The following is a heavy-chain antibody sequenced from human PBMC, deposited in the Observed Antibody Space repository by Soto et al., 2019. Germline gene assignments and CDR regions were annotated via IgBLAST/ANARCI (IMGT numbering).Heavy chain of an antibody. CDR2: ISYDGSNK. Sequence: GGSLRLSCVASGFTLSSYGMHWVRQAPGKGLEWVAVISYDGSNKFYADSVKGRFTVSRDNSKNTLYLQMNSLRPEDTAVYYCVGIAVAGTRWDFDYWGQGT. J-gene: IGHJ4*02. CDR1: GFTLSSYG. V-gene: IGHV3-30*03. CDR3: VGIAVAGTRWDFDY. D-gene: IGHD6-19*01.